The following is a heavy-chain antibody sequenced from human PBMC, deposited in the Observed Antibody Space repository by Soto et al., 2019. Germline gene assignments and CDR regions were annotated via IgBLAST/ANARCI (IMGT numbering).Heavy chain of an antibody. V-gene: IGHV3-7*01. J-gene: IGHJ6*02. CDR1: GFTVTSYW. Sequence: GGSLRLSCVASGFTVTSYWMSWVRQAPGKGLEWVANIKGDGSEKRYVDSVKGRLTISRDNAKNSVYLQMNSLRVEDTALYYCGRDEVRNGVGVWGQGTTVTVSS. CDR3: GRDEVRNGVGV. CDR2: IKGDGSEK.